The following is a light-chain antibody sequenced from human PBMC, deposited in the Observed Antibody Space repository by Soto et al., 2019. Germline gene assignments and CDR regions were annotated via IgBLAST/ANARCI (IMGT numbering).Light chain of an antibody. CDR1: QAIRTA. Sequence: AIQLTQSPSSLSASVGERVTITCRASQAIRTALGWYQQRPGKVPKLLIYAASTLQSGVPSRFSGSGSCTDFTLTISSLQPEDFATYYCLLDFRYFWAFGQGTKVEIK. CDR2: AAS. V-gene: IGKV1-6*01. CDR3: LLDFRYFWA. J-gene: IGKJ1*01.